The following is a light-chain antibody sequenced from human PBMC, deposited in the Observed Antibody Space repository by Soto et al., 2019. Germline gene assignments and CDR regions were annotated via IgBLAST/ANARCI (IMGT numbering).Light chain of an antibody. V-gene: IGKV3-15*01. J-gene: IGKJ4*01. Sequence: EIVMTQSPATLSVSPGERATLSCRASQSVSGTLAWYQQKPGQPPRLLIYGASTRATGIPARFSGSGSGTEFTLTISSLQSEDFAVYYCQQYNNWTLTFGGGTQVEIK. CDR3: QQYNNWTLT. CDR1: QSVSGT. CDR2: GAS.